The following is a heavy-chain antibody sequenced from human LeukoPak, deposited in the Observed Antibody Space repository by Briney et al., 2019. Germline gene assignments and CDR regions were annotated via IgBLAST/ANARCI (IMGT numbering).Heavy chain of an antibody. V-gene: IGHV4-34*01. CDR1: GGSFSGYY. J-gene: IGHJ4*02. D-gene: IGHD2-2*02. CDR2: INHSGST. Sequence: SETLSLTCAVYGGSFSGYYWSWIRQPPGKGLEWIGEINHSGSTNYNPSLKSRVTISVDTSKNQFSLKLSSVTAADTAVYYCARTDCSSISCYSDYWGQGILVTVSS. CDR3: ARTDCSSISCYSDY.